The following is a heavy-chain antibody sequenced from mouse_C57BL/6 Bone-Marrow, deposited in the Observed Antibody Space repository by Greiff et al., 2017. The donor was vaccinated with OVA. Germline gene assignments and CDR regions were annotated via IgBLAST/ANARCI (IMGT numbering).Heavy chain of an antibody. D-gene: IGHD4-1*01. CDR3: ARDWDEYYFDY. Sequence: EVKLMESGGGLVKPGGSLKLSCAASGFTFSDYGMHWVRQAPEKGLEWVAYISSGSSTIYYADTVKGRFTISRDNAKNTLFLQMTSLRSEDTAMYYCARDWDEYYFDYWGQGTTLTVSS. CDR1: GFTFSDYG. V-gene: IGHV5-17*01. CDR2: ISSGSSTI. J-gene: IGHJ2*01.